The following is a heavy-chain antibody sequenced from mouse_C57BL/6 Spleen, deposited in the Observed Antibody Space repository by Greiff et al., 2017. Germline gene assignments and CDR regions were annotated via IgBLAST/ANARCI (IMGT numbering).Heavy chain of an antibody. J-gene: IGHJ2*01. CDR3: ARYICGETRFDY. CDR1: GFTFTDYY. Sequence: EVQLVESGGGLVQPGGSLSLSCAASGFTFTDYYMSWVRQPPGKALEWLGFIRNKANGYTTEYSASVKGRFTISRDNSQSILYLQMNALRAEDSATYYCARYICGETRFDYWGKGTTLTVSS. V-gene: IGHV7-3*01. CDR2: IRNKANGYTT.